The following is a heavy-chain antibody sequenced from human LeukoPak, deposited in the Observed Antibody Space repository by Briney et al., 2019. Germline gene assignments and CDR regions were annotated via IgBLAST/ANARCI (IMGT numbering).Heavy chain of an antibody. Sequence: SVKVSCKASGGTFSSYAISWVRRAPGQGLEWMGRIIPIFGTANYAQKFQGRVTITTDESTSTAYMELSSLRSEDTAVYYCARVVHGDYPDYWGQGTLVTVSS. CDR1: GGTFSSYA. D-gene: IGHD4-17*01. V-gene: IGHV1-69*05. CDR2: IIPIFGTA. J-gene: IGHJ4*02. CDR3: ARVVHGDYPDY.